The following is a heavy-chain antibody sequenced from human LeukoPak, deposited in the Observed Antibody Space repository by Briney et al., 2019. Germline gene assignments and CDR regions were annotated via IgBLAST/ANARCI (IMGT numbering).Heavy chain of an antibody. D-gene: IGHD2-21*02. V-gene: IGHV3-7*01. CDR3: AKDVAYCGGDCYNWFDP. Sequence: GGSLRLSCAASGFTFSSYWMSWVRQAPGKGLEWVANIKQDGSEKYYVDSVKGRFTISRDNSKNTLYLQMNSLRAEDTAVYYCAKDVAYCGGDCYNWFDPWGQGTLLTVSS. CDR2: IKQDGSEK. J-gene: IGHJ5*02. CDR1: GFTFSSYW.